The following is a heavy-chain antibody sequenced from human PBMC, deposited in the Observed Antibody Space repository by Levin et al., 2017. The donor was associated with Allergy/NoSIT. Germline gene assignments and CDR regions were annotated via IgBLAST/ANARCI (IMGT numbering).Heavy chain of an antibody. J-gene: IGHJ6*02. CDR1: GFTLSEYS. D-gene: IGHD6-6*01. CDR3: ARVPQLVKRNYYGMDV. V-gene: IGHV3-11*01. CDR2: ISSSGTTI. Sequence: PGGSLRLSCAAAGFTLSEYSMTWIRQAPGKGPEWISDISSSGTTIHYADSVRGRLTISRDNAKNSLYLQMNSLRAEDTAVYYCARVPQLVKRNYYGMDVWGQGTTVTVSS.